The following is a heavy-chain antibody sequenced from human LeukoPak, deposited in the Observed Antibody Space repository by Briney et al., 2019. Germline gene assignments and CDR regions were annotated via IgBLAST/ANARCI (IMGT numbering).Heavy chain of an antibody. CDR3: VRLVAVPDAYFDY. V-gene: IGHV3-74*01. Sequence: GGSLRLSCTASGFTFGDYAVIWVRQAPGKGLVWVSRINSDGYSTAYADSVKGRFTISRDNAKNTLYLQMNSLRAEDTAVYYCVRLVAVPDAYFDYWGQGTLVTVSS. CDR2: INSDGYST. J-gene: IGHJ4*02. D-gene: IGHD2-2*01. CDR1: GFTFGDYA.